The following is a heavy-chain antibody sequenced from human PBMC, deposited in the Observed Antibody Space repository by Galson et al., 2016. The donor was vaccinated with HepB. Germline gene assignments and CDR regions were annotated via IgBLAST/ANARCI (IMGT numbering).Heavy chain of an antibody. Sequence: SLRLSCAASGISFSTYWMNWVRLAPGKGLQWVATINKDGSEKYYVDSVKGRFSISRADANNSVYLETSSLRAEDTAVYYCATSSPSSQPANWGQGTLVTVSS. D-gene: IGHD2-2*01. CDR3: ATSSPSSQPAN. V-gene: IGHV3-7*03. J-gene: IGHJ4*02. CDR2: INKDGSEK. CDR1: GISFSTYW.